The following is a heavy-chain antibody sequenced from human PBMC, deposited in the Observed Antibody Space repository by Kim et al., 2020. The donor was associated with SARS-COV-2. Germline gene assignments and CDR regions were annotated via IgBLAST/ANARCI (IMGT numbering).Heavy chain of an antibody. D-gene: IGHD1-26*01. CDR1: GFTFSSYA. CDR3: AKSKGGAGDYYYYGMDV. CDR2: ISGSGGST. V-gene: IGHV3-23*01. Sequence: GGSLRLSCAASGFTFSSYAMNWVRQAPGKGLEWVSAISGSGGSTYYADSVKGRFTISRDNSKNTLYLQMNSLRAEDTAVYYCAKSKGGAGDYYYYGMDVWGQGTTVTVSP. J-gene: IGHJ6*01.